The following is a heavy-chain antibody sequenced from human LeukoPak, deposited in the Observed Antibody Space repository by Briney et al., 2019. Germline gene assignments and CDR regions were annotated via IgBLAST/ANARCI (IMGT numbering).Heavy chain of an antibody. CDR3: ARDNYGSGSYYKY. J-gene: IGHJ4*02. D-gene: IGHD3-10*01. CDR2: INPNNGGT. CDR1: GYTVTDYY. V-gene: IGHV1-2*02. Sequence: GASVKVSCKVSGYTVTDYYIHWVRQAPGQGLQWMGWINPNNGGTNYAQEFQGRVAMTRDTSISTAYMELSRLRSDDTAVYYCARDNYGSGSYYKYWGQGTLVTVSS.